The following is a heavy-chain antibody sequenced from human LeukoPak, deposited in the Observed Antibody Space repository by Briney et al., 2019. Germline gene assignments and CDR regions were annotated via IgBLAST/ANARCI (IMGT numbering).Heavy chain of an antibody. J-gene: IGHJ4*02. CDR3: ARDYLYCGGDCFVDD. D-gene: IGHD2-21*02. CDR1: GFFFSSYS. Sequence: GGSLSLSCAASGFFFSSYSMNWVRQAPGKGLEWVSSISSSSKYIYDADSVKGRFTVSRDNAKNSLYLQMNSLRAEDTAVYYCARDYLYCGGDCFVDDWGQGTLVTVSS. V-gene: IGHV3-21*01. CDR2: ISSSSKYI.